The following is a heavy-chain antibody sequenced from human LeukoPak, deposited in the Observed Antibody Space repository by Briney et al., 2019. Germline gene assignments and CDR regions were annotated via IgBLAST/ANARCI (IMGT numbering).Heavy chain of an antibody. Sequence: SETLSLACNVSGASIRGFYWAWIRQPPGKGLEGIGYFDNRGGSNYNPALESRVIISVDTSKNQFSLKLRSLTAADTAVYYCARWNYDICTSHRYFDYWGQGTLVIVSS. V-gene: IGHV4-59*01. D-gene: IGHD3/OR15-3a*01. CDR3: ARWNYDICTSHRYFDY. CDR2: FDNRGGS. J-gene: IGHJ4*02. CDR1: GASIRGFY.